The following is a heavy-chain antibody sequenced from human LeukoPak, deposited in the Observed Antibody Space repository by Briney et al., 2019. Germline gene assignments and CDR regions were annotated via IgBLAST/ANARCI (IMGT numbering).Heavy chain of an antibody. CDR1: GASISSTY. Sequence: TESLSLTCTVAGASISSTYGGWIRQTPGKGLEWFGYIYYSGKRNSNPSLKSRVTISAYTSKNQCSLKLSSVTAADTATYYCVRGNYDNRGYSNAFDIWGQGTMVTVSS. CDR2: IYYSGKR. CDR3: VRGNYDNRGYSNAFDI. J-gene: IGHJ3*02. D-gene: IGHD3-22*01. V-gene: IGHV4-59*01.